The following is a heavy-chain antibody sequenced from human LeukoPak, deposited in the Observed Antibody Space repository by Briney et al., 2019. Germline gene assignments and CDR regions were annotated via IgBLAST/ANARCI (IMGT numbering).Heavy chain of an antibody. V-gene: IGHV3-7*01. J-gene: IGHJ4*02. Sequence: GGSLRLSCAASGFTFSSYWMSWVRQAPGKGLEWVANIKQDGSEKYYVDSVKGRFTISRDNSKNTLYLQMNSLRAEDTAVYYCKRGPGYQDSNYLDYLGQGNLVTGSS. CDR2: IKQDGSEK. CDR3: KRGPGYQDSNYLDY. D-gene: IGHD3-22*01. CDR1: GFTFSSYW.